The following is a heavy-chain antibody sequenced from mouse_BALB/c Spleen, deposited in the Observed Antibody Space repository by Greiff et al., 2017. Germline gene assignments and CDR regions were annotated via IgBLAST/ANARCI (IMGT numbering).Heavy chain of an antibody. CDR3: ARDSNYYGSSYYAMDY. V-gene: IGHV1-14*01. CDR1: GYTFTSYV. D-gene: IGHD1-1*01. Sequence: EVQLQESGPELVKPGASVKMSCKASGYTFTSYVMHWVKQKPGQGLEWIGYINPYNDGTKYNEKFKGKATLTSDKSSSTAYMELSSLTSEDSAVYYCARDSNYYGSSYYAMDYWGQGTSVTVSS. J-gene: IGHJ4*01. CDR2: INPYNDGT.